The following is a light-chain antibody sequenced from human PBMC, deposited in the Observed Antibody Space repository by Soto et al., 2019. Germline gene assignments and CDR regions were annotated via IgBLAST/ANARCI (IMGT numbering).Light chain of an antibody. CDR3: SSYTSTNTFV. CDR2: EVS. CDR1: SSDVGGYNY. Sequence: QSALTQPASVSGSPGQSITISCTGTSSDVGGYNYVSWYQQYPGKAPKLMIYEVSYRPSGVSNRFSGSKYGNTASLTISGLQSEDEADYYCSSYTSTNTFVFGGGTKLTVL. V-gene: IGLV2-14*01. J-gene: IGLJ3*02.